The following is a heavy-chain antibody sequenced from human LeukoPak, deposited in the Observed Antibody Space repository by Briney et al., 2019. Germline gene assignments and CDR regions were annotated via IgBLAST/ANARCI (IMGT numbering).Heavy chain of an antibody. D-gene: IGHD2-2*01. CDR2: INPNSGGT. J-gene: IGHJ4*02. CDR3: ARDNMRGFDY. CDR1: GYTFTVYY. V-gene: IGHV1-2*02. Sequence: ASVKVSCKASGYTFTVYYMHWVRQAPGQGLGWMGWINPNSGGTNYAQKFQGRVAMTRDASISTAYMELSRLRSDDTAVYYCARDNMRGFDYWGQGTLVTVSS.